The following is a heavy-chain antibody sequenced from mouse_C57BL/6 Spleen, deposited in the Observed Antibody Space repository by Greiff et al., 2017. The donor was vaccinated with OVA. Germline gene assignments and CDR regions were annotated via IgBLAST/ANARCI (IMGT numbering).Heavy chain of an antibody. J-gene: IGHJ4*01. CDR3: ARYYCGNYDGAVDY. V-gene: IGHV1-18*01. Sequence: VQLKESGPELVKPGASVKIPCTASGYTFTDYNMDWVKQSHGKSLEWIGDINPNNGGTNYNQKFKGKATLTVDKSSSTAYMELRSLTSEDTAVYYCARYYCGNYDGAVDYWGQGTSVTVSS. CDR1: GYTFTDYN. D-gene: IGHD2-1*01. CDR2: INPNNGGT.